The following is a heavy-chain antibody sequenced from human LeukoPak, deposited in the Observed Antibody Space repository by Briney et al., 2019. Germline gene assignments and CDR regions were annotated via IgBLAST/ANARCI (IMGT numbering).Heavy chain of an antibody. V-gene: IGHV4-39*01. J-gene: IGHJ4*02. D-gene: IGHD2-2*01. Sequence: SETLSLTCTVTGGSISSSSYYWGWIRQPPGKGLEWIGSIYYSGSTYYNPSLKSRVTISVDTSKNQFSLKLSSVTAADTAVYYCARRDIVVVPAPLYYFDYWGQGTLVTVSS. CDR1: GGSISSSSYY. CDR3: ARRDIVVVPAPLYYFDY. CDR2: IYYSGST.